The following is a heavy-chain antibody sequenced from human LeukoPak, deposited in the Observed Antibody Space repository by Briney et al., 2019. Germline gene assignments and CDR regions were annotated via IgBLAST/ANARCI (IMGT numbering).Heavy chain of an antibody. CDR3: ARHGLIAIPPSFDY. V-gene: IGHV4-34*01. CDR1: GGSFSGYY. CDR2: INHSGSA. J-gene: IGHJ4*02. D-gene: IGHD2-21*01. Sequence: SETLSLTCAVYGGSFSGYYWSWIRQPPGKGLEWIGEINHSGSANYNPSLKSRVTISVDTSKNQFSLKLSSVTAADTAVYYCARHGLIAIPPSFDYWGQGTLVTVSS.